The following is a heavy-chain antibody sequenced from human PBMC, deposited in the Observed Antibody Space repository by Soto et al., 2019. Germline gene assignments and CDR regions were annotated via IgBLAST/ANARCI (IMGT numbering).Heavy chain of an antibody. V-gene: IGHV4-39*01. J-gene: IGHJ6*02. CDR1: VGSISSSSYY. CDR2: IYYSGST. Sequence: SETLSLTCTVSVGSISSSSYYWGWIRQPPGKGLEWIGSIYYSGSTYYNPSLKSRVTISVDTSKNQFSLKLSSVTAADTAVYYCARPYYYYGMDVWGQGTTVT. CDR3: ARPYYYYGMDV.